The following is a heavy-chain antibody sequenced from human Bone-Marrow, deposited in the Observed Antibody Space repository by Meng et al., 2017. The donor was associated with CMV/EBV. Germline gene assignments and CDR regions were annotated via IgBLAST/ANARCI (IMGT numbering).Heavy chain of an antibody. CDR1: GFTFSSYW. CDR2: INSDGSST. Sequence: GGSLRLSCAASGFTFSSYWMHWVRQAPGKGLVWVSRINSDGSSTSYADSVKGRFTISRDNAKNTLYLQMNSLRAEDTAVYYCARVLRGYYDFWSGYYTAYGMDVWGQGTTVTVSS. V-gene: IGHV3-74*01. J-gene: IGHJ6*02. D-gene: IGHD3-3*01. CDR3: ARVLRGYYDFWSGYYTAYGMDV.